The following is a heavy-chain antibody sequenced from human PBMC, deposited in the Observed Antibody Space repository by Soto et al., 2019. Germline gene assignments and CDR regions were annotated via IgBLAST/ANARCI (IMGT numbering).Heavy chain of an antibody. J-gene: IGHJ4*02. Sequence: QVQLVESGGGVVQPGRSLRLSCAASGFTFSSYAMHWVRQAPGKGLEWVAVISYDGSNKYYADSVKGRFTISRDNSKNTLELQMNSLRAEDTAVYYCARVAVEMATIHVFDYWGQGTLVTVSS. CDR2: ISYDGSNK. V-gene: IGHV3-30-3*01. D-gene: IGHD5-12*01. CDR1: GFTFSSYA. CDR3: ARVAVEMATIHVFDY.